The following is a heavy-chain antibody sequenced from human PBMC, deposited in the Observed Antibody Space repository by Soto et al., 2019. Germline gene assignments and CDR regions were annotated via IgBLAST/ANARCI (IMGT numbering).Heavy chain of an antibody. V-gene: IGHV1-2*02. D-gene: IGHD2-15*01. J-gene: IGHJ4*02. CDR2: ISPNSGGT. CDR1: GYTFTGYY. Sequence: QVQLVQSGTEVKKPGASVKVSCKASGYTFTGYYLHWVRQAPGQGLEWMGWISPNSGGTNYAQKFQGRVTMTRDTSSSTAYMELSSLRSDDTAVYYCARVGSVAATPDYWGQGTLVTVSS. CDR3: ARVGSVAATPDY.